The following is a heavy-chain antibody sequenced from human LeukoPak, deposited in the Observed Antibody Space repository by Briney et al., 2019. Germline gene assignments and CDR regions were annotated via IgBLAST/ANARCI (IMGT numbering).Heavy chain of an antibody. D-gene: IGHD5-18*01. Sequence: GRSLRLSCAASGFIFSSYAMHWVRQAPGKGLEWVAVISYDGSNKYYADSVKGRFTISRDNSKNTLYLQMNSLRAEDTAVYYCARDPTAMDAHYFDYWGQGTLVTVSS. CDR3: ARDPTAMDAHYFDY. CDR2: ISYDGSNK. CDR1: GFIFSSYA. V-gene: IGHV3-30*04. J-gene: IGHJ4*02.